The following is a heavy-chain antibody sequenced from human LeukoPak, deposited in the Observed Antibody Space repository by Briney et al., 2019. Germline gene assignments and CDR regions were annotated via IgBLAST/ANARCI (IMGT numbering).Heavy chain of an antibody. CDR2: ISAYNGNT. V-gene: IGHV1-18*04. J-gene: IGHJ5*02. CDR1: GYTFTSYY. CDR3: ARGGRIAARRWFDP. Sequence: ASVKVSCKASGYTFTSYYMHWVRQAPGQGLEWMGWISAYNGNTNYAQKLQGRVTMTTDTSTSTAYMELRSLRSDDTAVYYCARGGRIAARRWFDPWGQGTLVTVSS. D-gene: IGHD6-6*01.